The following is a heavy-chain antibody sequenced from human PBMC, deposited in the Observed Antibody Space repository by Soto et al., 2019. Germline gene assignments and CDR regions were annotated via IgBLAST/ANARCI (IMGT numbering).Heavy chain of an antibody. D-gene: IGHD3-22*01. J-gene: IGHJ4*02. Sequence: ASVKVSCKASGYTFTSYGISWVRQAPGQGLEWMGWISAYNGNTNYAQKLQGRVTMTTDTSTSTVYMELSSLRSEDTAVYYCARVSTGDSSDYYHLDYWGQGTLVTVSS. CDR1: GYTFTSYG. V-gene: IGHV1-18*01. CDR3: ARVSTGDSSDYYHLDY. CDR2: ISAYNGNT.